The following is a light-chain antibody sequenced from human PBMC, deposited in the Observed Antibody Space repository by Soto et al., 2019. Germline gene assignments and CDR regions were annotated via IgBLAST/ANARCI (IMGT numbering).Light chain of an antibody. Sequence: DIQMTQSPSTLSASVGDRVTITCRASQSISSWLAWYPQKPGKAPKLLIYKASSLESGVPSRFSGSGSGTEFTLTISSLQPDDFATYSCQQYNSYPITFGQGTRLEIK. CDR1: QSISSW. J-gene: IGKJ5*01. CDR2: KAS. CDR3: QQYNSYPIT. V-gene: IGKV1-5*03.